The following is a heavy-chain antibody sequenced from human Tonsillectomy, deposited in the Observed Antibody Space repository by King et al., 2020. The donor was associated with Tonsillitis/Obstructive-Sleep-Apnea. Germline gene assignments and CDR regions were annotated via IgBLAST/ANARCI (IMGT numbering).Heavy chain of an antibody. J-gene: IGHJ4*02. V-gene: IGHV1-69*10. CDR3: ARVTRFESGTYYQYFDY. CDR1: GGTFSSYA. Sequence: QLVQSGAEVKKPGSSVKVSCKASGGTFSSYAISWVRQAPGQGLEWMGGIIPILGIANYAQKFQGRVTITADKSTSTAYMELSSLRSEDTAVYHCARVTRFESGTYYQYFDYWGQGTLVTVSS. CDR2: IIPILGIA. D-gene: IGHD1-26*01.